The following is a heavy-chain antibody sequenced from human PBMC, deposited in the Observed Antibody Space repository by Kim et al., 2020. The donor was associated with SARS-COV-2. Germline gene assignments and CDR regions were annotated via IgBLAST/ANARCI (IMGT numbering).Heavy chain of an antibody. V-gene: IGHV3-21*01. J-gene: IGHJ6*02. D-gene: IGHD1-1*01. CDR3: AREQHRSINYYYYGMDV. CDR2: ISSSSSYI. Sequence: GGSLRLSCAASGFTFSSYSMNWVRQAPGKGLEWVSSISSSSSYIYYADSVKGRFTISRDNAKNSLYLQMNSLRAEDTAVYYCAREQHRSINYYYYGMDVWGQGTTVTVSS. CDR1: GFTFSSYS.